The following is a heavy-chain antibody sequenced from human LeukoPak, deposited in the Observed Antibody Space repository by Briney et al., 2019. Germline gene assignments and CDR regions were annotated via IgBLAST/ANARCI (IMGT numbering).Heavy chain of an antibody. CDR3: ATIRDGWYFDY. Sequence: PSETLSLTCAVYGGSFSSFYWSWIRQPPGKGLEWIGEITHSGSTNYNPSLKSRVTISVDTSKKQFSLKLTSVSAADTAAYYCATIRDGWYFDYWGQGTLVTVSS. V-gene: IGHV4-34*01. CDR2: ITHSGST. J-gene: IGHJ4*02. D-gene: IGHD5-24*01. CDR1: GGSFSSFY.